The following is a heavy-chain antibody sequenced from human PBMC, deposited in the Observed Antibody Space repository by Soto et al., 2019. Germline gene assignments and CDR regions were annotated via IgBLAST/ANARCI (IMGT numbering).Heavy chain of an antibody. J-gene: IGHJ6*02. V-gene: IGHV3-7*03. CDR3: GRYCGSTSYHYSYYYGMDV. Sequence: EVQLEESGGGLVQRGGSLRLSCAASGFTFSNYWMIWVRQAPGKGLQWVASIKEDGSDGYYVDSVKGRFTISRDNAKNSVYLQMNSLRGEDTAVTYCGRYCGSTSYHYSYYYGMDVWGHGTTVTVSS. D-gene: IGHD2-2*01. CDR2: IKEDGSDG. CDR1: GFTFSNYW.